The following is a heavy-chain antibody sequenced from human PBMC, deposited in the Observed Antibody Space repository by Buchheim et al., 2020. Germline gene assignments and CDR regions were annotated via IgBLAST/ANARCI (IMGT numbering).Heavy chain of an antibody. V-gene: IGHV3-15*01. CDR3: TTGGYCSGGSRGAASYWGYYYYGMDV. Sequence: EVQLVESGGGLVKPGGSLRLSCAASGFTFSNAWMSWVRQAPGKGLEWVGRIKSKTDGGTTDYAAPVKGRFTISRDDSKNTLYLQMNSLKTEDTAVYYCTTGGYCSGGSRGAASYWGYYYYGMDVWGQGTT. D-gene: IGHD2-15*01. J-gene: IGHJ6*02. CDR1: GFTFSNAW. CDR2: IKSKTDGGTT.